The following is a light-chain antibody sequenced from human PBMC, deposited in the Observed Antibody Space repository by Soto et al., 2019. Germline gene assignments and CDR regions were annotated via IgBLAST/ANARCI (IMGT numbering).Light chain of an antibody. J-gene: IGKJ1*01. Sequence: IHLTQSPSGLSASVGDRVTITCRASQSISSWLAWYQQKPGKAPKLLLYKTSALESGVAARFSGSGSGTEFPLTISSLQSEDFAVYYCQKYNNWPCTFGQGIKLDIK. CDR3: QKYNNWPCT. CDR1: QSISSW. CDR2: KTS. V-gene: IGKV1-5*03.